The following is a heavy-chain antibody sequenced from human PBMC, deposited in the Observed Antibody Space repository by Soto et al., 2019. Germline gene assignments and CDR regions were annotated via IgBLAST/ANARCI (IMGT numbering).Heavy chain of an antibody. CDR1: GYTFTSYD. CDR3: ARVPPYDPSYYYYMDV. J-gene: IGHJ6*03. D-gene: IGHD5-12*01. Sequence: ASVKVSCKASGYTFTSYDINWVRQATGQGLEWMGWMNPNSGNTGYAQKFQGRVTMTRNTSISTAYMELSSLRSEDTAVYYCARVPPYDPSYYYYMDVWGKGTTVTVSS. V-gene: IGHV1-8*01. CDR2: MNPNSGNT.